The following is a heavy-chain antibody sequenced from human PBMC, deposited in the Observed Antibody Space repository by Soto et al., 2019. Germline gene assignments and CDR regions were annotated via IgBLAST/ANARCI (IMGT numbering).Heavy chain of an antibody. V-gene: IGHV1-69*13. CDR3: ARDRRITIFTTTHWFDY. CDR2: IIPIFGTA. J-gene: IGHJ5*01. CDR1: GGTFSSYA. Sequence: GASVKVSCKASGGTFSSYAISWVRQAPGQGLEWMGGIIPIFGTANYAQKFQGRVTITADESTSTAYMELSSLRSEDTAVYYCARDRRITIFTTTHWFDYWGLGTLVTVSS. D-gene: IGHD3-3*01.